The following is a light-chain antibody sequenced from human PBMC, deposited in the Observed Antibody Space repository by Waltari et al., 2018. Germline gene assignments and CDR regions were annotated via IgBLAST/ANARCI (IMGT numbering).Light chain of an antibody. CDR1: QSVNYF. CDR3: QQRTNWPLT. CDR2: HAS. J-gene: IGKJ4*01. Sequence: EIVLTQSLSTLSLSRVERAMVSCRASQSVNYFLAWFQQKPGQAPRLLIYHASNRATGIPARFSGSGSGTDFTLTISSLEPEDFAVYYCQQRTNWPLTFGGGTKVEIK. V-gene: IGKV3-11*01.